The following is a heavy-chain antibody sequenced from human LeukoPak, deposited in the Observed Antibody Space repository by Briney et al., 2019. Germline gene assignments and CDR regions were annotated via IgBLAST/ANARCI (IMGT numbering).Heavy chain of an antibody. CDR3: AELGITMIGGV. J-gene: IGHJ6*04. CDR2: ISTSSSTI. CDR1: GFTFSSYS. V-gene: IGHV3-48*01. Sequence: GGSLRLSCAASGFTFSSYSMNWVRQAPGKGLEWVSYISTSSSTIYYADSVEGRFTISRDNAKNSLYLQMNSLRAEDTAVYYCAELGITMIGGVWGKGTTVTISS. D-gene: IGHD3-10*02.